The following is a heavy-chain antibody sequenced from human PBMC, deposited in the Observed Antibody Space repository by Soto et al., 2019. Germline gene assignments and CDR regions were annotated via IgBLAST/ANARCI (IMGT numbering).Heavy chain of an antibody. Sequence: GASVKVSCKASGGTFSSYTISWVRQAPGQGLEWMGRIIPILGIANYAQKFQGRVTITADKSTSTAYMELSSLRSEDTAVYYCARVQSIAVAGTLPFRHWGQGTLVTVSS. CDR1: GGTFSSYT. V-gene: IGHV1-69*02. D-gene: IGHD6-19*01. J-gene: IGHJ1*01. CDR2: IIPILGIA. CDR3: ARVQSIAVAGTLPFRH.